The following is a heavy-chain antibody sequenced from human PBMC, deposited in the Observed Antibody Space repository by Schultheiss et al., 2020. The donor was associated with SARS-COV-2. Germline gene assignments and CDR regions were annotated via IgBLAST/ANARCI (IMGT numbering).Heavy chain of an antibody. CDR1: GGSISGNN. J-gene: IGHJ4*02. CDR3: ARSEKALDF. CDR2: IYSSGGT. V-gene: IGHV4-59*01. Sequence: SETLSLSCSVSGGSISGNNWSWIRQPPGKGLEWIGYIYSSGGTSYNPALKGRVSISVDTSKNQFSLNLKSVTAADTAVYYCARSEKALDFWGQGILVTVSS.